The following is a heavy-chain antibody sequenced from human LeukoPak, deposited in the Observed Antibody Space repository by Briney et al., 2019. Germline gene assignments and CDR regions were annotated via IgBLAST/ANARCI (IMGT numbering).Heavy chain of an antibody. Sequence: GGSLRLSCAASGFTFSSYAMSWVRQAPGKGLEWVSAISGSGGDTYYADSVKGRFTIYRDNSKNTLYLQMNSLRAQDTAVYYCAKDGIAVAGAGYFQPWGQGTLVTVSS. V-gene: IGHV3-23*01. CDR3: AKDGIAVAGAGYFQP. J-gene: IGHJ1*01. CDR1: GFTFSSYA. CDR2: ISGSGGDT. D-gene: IGHD6-19*01.